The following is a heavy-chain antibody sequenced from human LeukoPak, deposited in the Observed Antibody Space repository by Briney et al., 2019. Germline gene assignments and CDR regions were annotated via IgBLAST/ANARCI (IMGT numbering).Heavy chain of an antibody. J-gene: IGHJ4*02. V-gene: IGHV3-11*06. CDR1: GFTISDYY. Sequence: PGGSLIPSSVASGFTISDYYMSCIRYAPKGGLEWGSYISSSSSYKNYALSMKGTFTISTDNAKNSLYLQMNSLRAEDTAGYYWASVGVVRGVITFDYWGQGTLVTVSS. CDR3: ASVGVVRGVITFDY. CDR2: ISSSSSYK. D-gene: IGHD3-10*01.